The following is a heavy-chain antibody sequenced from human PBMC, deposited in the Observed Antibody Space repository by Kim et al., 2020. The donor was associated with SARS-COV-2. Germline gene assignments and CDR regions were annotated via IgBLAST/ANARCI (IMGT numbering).Heavy chain of an antibody. CDR1: GFTFDIYA. Sequence: GGSLRLSCVASGFTFDIYAMTWVRQAPGKGLEWVSVISGGGVNKFYADSVRGRFTISRDNSKNTLFLQMNSLRDEDTALYYCAKVVVMDDYNYYYYYGMDFWGQGTTVTVSS. J-gene: IGHJ6*02. CDR2: ISGGGVNK. D-gene: IGHD3-16*01. CDR3: AKVVVMDDYNYYYYYGMDF. V-gene: IGHV3-23*01.